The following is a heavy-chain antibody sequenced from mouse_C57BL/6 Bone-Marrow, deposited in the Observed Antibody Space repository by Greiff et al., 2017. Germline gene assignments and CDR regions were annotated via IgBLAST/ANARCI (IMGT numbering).Heavy chain of an antibody. V-gene: IGHV1-26*01. J-gene: IGHJ4*01. D-gene: IGHD2-5*01. CDR1: GYTFTDYY. Sequence: EVQLQQSGPELVKPGASVKISCKASGYTFTDYYMNWVKQSHGKSLEWIGDINPNNGGTSYNQKFKGKATLTVDKSSSTAYMELRSLTSEDSAVYYCARRAYYNNFYYAMDYWGQGTSVTVSS. CDR3: ARRAYYNNFYYAMDY. CDR2: INPNNGGT.